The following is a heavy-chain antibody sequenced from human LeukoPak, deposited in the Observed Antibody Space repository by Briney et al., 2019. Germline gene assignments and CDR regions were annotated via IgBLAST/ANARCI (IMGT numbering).Heavy chain of an antibody. CDR3: TRDYGGNSEVG. CDR2: IRSKAYGGTT. V-gene: IGHV3-49*04. D-gene: IGHD4-23*01. Sequence: GGSLRLSCTASGFTFGDYAMGWVRQAPGKGLEWVGFIRSKAYGGTTEYAASVKGRFTISRDDSKSIAYLQMNSLKTEDTAVYYCTRDYGGNSEVGWGQGTLVTVSS. CDR1: GFTFGDYA. J-gene: IGHJ4*02.